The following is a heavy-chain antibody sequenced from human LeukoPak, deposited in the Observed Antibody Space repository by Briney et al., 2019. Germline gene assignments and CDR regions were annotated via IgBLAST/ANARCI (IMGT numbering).Heavy chain of an antibody. D-gene: IGHD2-2*02. Sequence: GASVKVSCKASGYTFTSYGISWVRQAPGQGLEWMGWINAYNGNTNYAQKLQGRVTMTTDTSTSTAYMELRSLRSDDTAVYYCARDWDCSSTSCYTEEGWFDPWGQGTLVTVSS. CDR3: ARDWDCSSTSCYTEEGWFDP. J-gene: IGHJ5*02. CDR2: INAYNGNT. V-gene: IGHV1-18*01. CDR1: GYTFTSYG.